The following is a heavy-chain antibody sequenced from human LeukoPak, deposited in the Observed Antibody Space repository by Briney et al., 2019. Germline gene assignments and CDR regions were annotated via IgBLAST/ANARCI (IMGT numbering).Heavy chain of an antibody. CDR2: IYYSGST. V-gene: IGHV4-59*01. CDR1: GGSISRYY. J-gene: IGHJ4*02. CDR3: ARASWGSGSLYFDY. D-gene: IGHD3-10*01. Sequence: TSETLSLTCAVYGGSISRYYWSWIRQPPGKGLEWIGYIYYSGSTNYNPSLKSRVTISVDTSKNQFSLKLSSVTAADTAVYYCARASWGSGSLYFDYWGQGTLVTVSS.